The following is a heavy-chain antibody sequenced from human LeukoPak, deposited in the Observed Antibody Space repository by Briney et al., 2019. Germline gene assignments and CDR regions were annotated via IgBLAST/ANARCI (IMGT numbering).Heavy chain of an antibody. CDR3: ASSNAVTTLPFDY. V-gene: IGHV4-34*01. J-gene: IGHJ4*02. CDR1: GGSFSGYY. Sequence: SETLSLTCAVYGGSFSGYYWSWIRQPPGKGLEWIGEINHSGSTNYNPSLKSRVTISVDTSKNQFSLKLSSVTAADTAVYYCASSNAVTTLPFDYWGQGTLVTVSS. D-gene: IGHD4-17*01. CDR2: INHSGST.